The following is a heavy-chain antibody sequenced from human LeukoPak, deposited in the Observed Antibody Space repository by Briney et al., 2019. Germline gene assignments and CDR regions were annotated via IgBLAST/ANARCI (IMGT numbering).Heavy chain of an antibody. CDR1: GFSFNRYS. Sequence: GGSLRFSCVTSGFSFNRYSMNWVRQAPGKGLEWVSFISSSGSFIYYEDSVKGRFIITRDNAKNSLFLQLNSLRAEDTGVYYCARDQGSYTDYEVDYWGQGTLVTVSS. V-gene: IGHV3-21*01. J-gene: IGHJ4*02. D-gene: IGHD5-12*01. CDR2: ISSSGSFI. CDR3: ARDQGSYTDYEVDY.